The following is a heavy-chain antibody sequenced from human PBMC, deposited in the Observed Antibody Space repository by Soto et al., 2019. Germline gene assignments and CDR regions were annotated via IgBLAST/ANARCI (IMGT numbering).Heavy chain of an antibody. CDR2: ISGTGSST. J-gene: IGHJ4*02. Sequence: EVQLLESGGGLVQPGGSLRLSCAASGFTFSTSAMSWVRQAPGKVLEWVSGISGTGSSTYYADSVKGRFSISRDNSKNTMYLQMNGLRADYTAEYHCAKGRQWLVYYFDYLGPGILVTGSS. D-gene: IGHD6-19*01. V-gene: IGHV3-23*01. CDR1: GFTFSTSA. CDR3: AKGRQWLVYYFDY.